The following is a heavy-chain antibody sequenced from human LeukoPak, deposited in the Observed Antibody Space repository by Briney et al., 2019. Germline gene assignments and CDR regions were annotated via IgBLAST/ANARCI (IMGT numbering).Heavy chain of an antibody. Sequence: PSETLSLTCTVSGGSISSGGYYWSWIRQHPGKGLEWIGYIYYSGSTYYNPSLKSRVTISVDTSKNQFSLKLSSVTAADTAVYYCARAVWSGYLNWFDPWGQGTLVTVSS. CDR3: ARAVWSGYLNWFDP. J-gene: IGHJ5*02. V-gene: IGHV4-31*03. CDR1: GGSISSGGYY. D-gene: IGHD3-3*01. CDR2: IYYSGST.